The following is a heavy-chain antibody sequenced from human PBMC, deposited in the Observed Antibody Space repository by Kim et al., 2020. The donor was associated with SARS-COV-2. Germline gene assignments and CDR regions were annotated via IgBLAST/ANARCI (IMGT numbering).Heavy chain of an antibody. CDR1: GDSVSSDNYY. J-gene: IGHJ5*02. CDR3: ARVGRAVMVTAKSWFDP. CDR2: IYYSGNT. V-gene: IGHV4-61*03. Sequence: SETLSLTCTVSGDSVSSDNYYWRWIRQPPGKGLEWIGYIYYSGNTNYNPSLKSRVTISIDTSKNHFSLKLTSVTAADTAVYYCARVGRAVMVTAKSWFDPWGQGTLVTVSS. D-gene: IGHD2-21*02.